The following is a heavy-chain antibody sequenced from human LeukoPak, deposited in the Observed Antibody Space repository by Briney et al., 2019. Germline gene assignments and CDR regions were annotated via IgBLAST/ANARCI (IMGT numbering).Heavy chain of an antibody. V-gene: IGHV3-64D*06. CDR3: LKDVALNYYGSGSYYNGFDY. CDR1: GFPFNRYA. J-gene: IGHJ4*02. Sequence: GGSLRLSCSPSGFPFNRYAKHWVRQSPGEGLEYVSAISISGGSTYYADSVKGRFTISRDNSKNTLYLQMSSLRAEDTAVYYCLKDVALNYYGSGSYYNGFDYWGQGTLVTVSS. D-gene: IGHD3-10*01. CDR2: ISISGGST.